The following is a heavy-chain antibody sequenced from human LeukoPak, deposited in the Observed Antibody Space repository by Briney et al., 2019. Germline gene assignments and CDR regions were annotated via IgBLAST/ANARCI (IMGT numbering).Heavy chain of an antibody. V-gene: IGHV1-18*01. CDR2: ISAYNGNT. D-gene: IGHD2-2*01. Sequence: ASVKVSCKASGYTFTSYGISWVRQAPGQGLEWMGWISAYNGNTNYAQKLQGRVTMTTDTSTSTAYMELRSLRSDDTAVYYCAREALIVVVPAAILYYYGMDVWSQGTTVTVSS. CDR1: GYTFTSYG. J-gene: IGHJ6*02. CDR3: AREALIVVVPAAILYYYGMDV.